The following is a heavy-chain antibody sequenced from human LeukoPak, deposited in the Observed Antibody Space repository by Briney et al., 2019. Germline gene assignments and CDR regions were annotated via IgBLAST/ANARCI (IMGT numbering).Heavy chain of an antibody. CDR1: RYTFTGYY. V-gene: IGHV1-2*02. CDR2: ISPNSGGT. J-gene: IGHJ3*02. D-gene: IGHD2-2*01. CDR3: ARGSIVEVPEANAFDI. Sequence: ASVKVSCKASRYTFTGYYLHWVRQAPGQGLEWMGWISPNSGGTKFAQKFQGRVTMTRDTSISTAYMELSGLRSDDTALFYCARGSIVEVPEANAFDIWGQGTLVTVSS.